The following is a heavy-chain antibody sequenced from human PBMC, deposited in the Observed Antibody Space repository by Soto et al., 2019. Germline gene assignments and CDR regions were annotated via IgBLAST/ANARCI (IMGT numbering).Heavy chain of an antibody. Sequence: PGGSLRLSCAASGFTFSSYAMHWVRQAPGKGLEWVAVISYDGSNKYYADSVKGRFTISRDNSKNTLYLQMNSLRAEDTAVYYCASVSGTYGPFDYCGQGTLVTIYS. D-gene: IGHD3-3*01. V-gene: IGHV3-30-3*01. CDR1: GFTFSSYA. CDR2: ISYDGSNK. CDR3: ASVSGTYGPFDY. J-gene: IGHJ4*02.